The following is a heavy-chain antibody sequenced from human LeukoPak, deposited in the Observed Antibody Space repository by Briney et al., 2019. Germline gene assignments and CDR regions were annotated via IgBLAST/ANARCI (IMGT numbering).Heavy chain of an antibody. J-gene: IGHJ6*02. D-gene: IGHD4/OR15-4a*01. CDR1: GFTFSTHS. V-gene: IGHV3-74*01. Sequence: PGGSLRLSCTASGFTFSTHSMHWVRQAPGKGPVSVSRINSDGSSTRYADSVTGRFTISRDNAKSLLYLQMNSLRAEDTAVYFCARDDYSDSPTYYNGMDVWGQGTAVTVSS. CDR2: INSDGSST. CDR3: ARDDYSDSPTYYNGMDV.